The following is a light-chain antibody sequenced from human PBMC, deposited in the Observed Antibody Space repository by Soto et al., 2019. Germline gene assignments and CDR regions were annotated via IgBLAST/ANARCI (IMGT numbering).Light chain of an antibody. Sequence: QSVLTQPPSASGNPGQTVTISCSGSSSNIGINYVYWYQQLPGTAPKLLIYRNSQRPSGIPDRFSGSKSGTSASLAISGLRSEDEADYYCAAWDDSLGSHAVFGGGTQLTVI. CDR1: SSNIGINY. CDR3: AAWDDSLGSHAV. J-gene: IGLJ7*01. CDR2: RNS. V-gene: IGLV1-47*01.